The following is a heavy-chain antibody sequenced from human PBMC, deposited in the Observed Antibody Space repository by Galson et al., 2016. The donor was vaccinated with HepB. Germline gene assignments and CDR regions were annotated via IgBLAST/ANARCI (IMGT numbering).Heavy chain of an antibody. Sequence: SLRLSCAASGFSFNSYSMNWVRQAPGKGLEWISYITYISGSSNPLLYADSVKGRFTISRDNAKNTLYLQMNSLRAENTGVFYCARGWRGGTLGEDGSAGLHWGQGTLVTVSS. CDR1: GFSFNSYS. J-gene: IGHJ4*02. CDR2: ISGSSNPL. V-gene: IGHV3-48*04. CDR3: ARGWRGGTLGEDGSAGLH. D-gene: IGHD1-26*01.